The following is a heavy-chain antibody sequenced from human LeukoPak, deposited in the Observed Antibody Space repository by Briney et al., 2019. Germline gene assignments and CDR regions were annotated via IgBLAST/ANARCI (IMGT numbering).Heavy chain of an antibody. CDR3: ASGGVRVVPALDY. Sequence: ASVKVSCKASGGTFSSYTISWVRQAPGQGPEWMGRIIPILGIANYAQKFQGRVTITADKSTSTAYMELSSLRSEDTAVYYCASGGVRVVPALDYWGQGTLVTVSS. D-gene: IGHD2-2*01. CDR1: GGTFSSYT. J-gene: IGHJ4*02. CDR2: IIPILGIA. V-gene: IGHV1-69*02.